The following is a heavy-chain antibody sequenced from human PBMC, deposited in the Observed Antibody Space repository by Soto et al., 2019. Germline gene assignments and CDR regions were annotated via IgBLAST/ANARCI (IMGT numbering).Heavy chain of an antibody. Sequence: EVQLLESGGGLVQPGGSLRLSCAASGFTFSSYSMTWVRQPPGQGLQWVSTIDGNDAGADFAESVRGRFTISRDNSKNTLYLQMDSLRGEDTAIYYCAKYSLASSTWHRYHFDHWGQGTLVTVAS. CDR1: GFTFSSYS. V-gene: IGHV3-23*01. D-gene: IGHD2-2*01. CDR2: IDGNDAGA. CDR3: AKYSLASSTWHRYHFDH. J-gene: IGHJ4*02.